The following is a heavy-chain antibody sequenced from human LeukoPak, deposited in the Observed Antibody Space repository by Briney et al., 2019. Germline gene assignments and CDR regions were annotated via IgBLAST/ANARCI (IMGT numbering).Heavy chain of an antibody. D-gene: IGHD6-19*01. CDR1: GGSICSYY. CDR3: AGQWLVRPTTFDY. J-gene: IGHJ4*02. Sequence: SETLSLTCTASGGSICSYYWSWIRQPAGKGLEWIGRIYTSGSTNYNPSLKSRVTMSVDTSKNQFSLKLSSVTAADTAVYYCAGQWLVRPTTFDYWGQGTLVTVSS. CDR2: IYTSGST. V-gene: IGHV4-4*07.